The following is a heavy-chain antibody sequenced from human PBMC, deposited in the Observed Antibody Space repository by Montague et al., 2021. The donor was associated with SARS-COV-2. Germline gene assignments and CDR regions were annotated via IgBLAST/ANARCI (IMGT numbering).Heavy chain of an antibody. J-gene: IGHJ2*01. D-gene: IGHD2-8*01. CDR1: GGSISSHY. CDR2: IYYTGST. CDR3: ARLPPNGRWYLDL. Sequence: SETLSLTCTVSGGSISSHYWTWIRQPQGKGLEWIGYIYYTGSTNYNPSLKSRVAISVDTSKNQFSLGLRSVTAADTALYYCARLPPNGRWYLDLWGRGTLVTVSS. V-gene: IGHV4-59*11.